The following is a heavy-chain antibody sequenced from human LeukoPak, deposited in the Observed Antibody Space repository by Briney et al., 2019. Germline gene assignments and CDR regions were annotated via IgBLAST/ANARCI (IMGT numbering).Heavy chain of an antibody. Sequence: PGGSLRLSCAASGFTFSSYSMNWVRQAPGRGLERVSSISSSSSYIYYADSVKGRFTISRDNAKNSLYLQMNSLRAEDTAVYYCARVGRRDIVVVPAAIRGGIDYWGQGTLVTVSS. CDR2: ISSSSSYI. J-gene: IGHJ4*02. V-gene: IGHV3-21*01. CDR3: ARVGRRDIVVVPAAIRGGIDY. CDR1: GFTFSSYS. D-gene: IGHD2-2*02.